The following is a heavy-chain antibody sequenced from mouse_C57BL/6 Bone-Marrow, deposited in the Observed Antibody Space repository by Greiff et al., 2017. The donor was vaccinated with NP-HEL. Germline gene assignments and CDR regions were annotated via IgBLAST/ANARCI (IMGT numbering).Heavy chain of an antibody. CDR3: ARGATVVAPRFAY. D-gene: IGHD1-1*01. Sequence: EVKVVESGGDLVKPGGSLKLSCAASGFTFSSYGMSWVRQTPDKRLEWVATISSGGSYTYYPDSVKGRFTISRDNAKNTLDLQMSSLKSEDTAMYYCARGATVVAPRFAYWGQGTLVTVSA. V-gene: IGHV5-6*01. CDR2: ISSGGSYT. J-gene: IGHJ3*01. CDR1: GFTFSSYG.